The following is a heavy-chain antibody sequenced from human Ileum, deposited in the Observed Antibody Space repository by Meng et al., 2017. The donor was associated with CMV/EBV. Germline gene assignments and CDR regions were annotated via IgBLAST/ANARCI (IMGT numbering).Heavy chain of an antibody. CDR1: GGSLTSYY. Sequence: QLQQSGQRLLQHSENRSLTCTVTGGSLTSYYWTWIRQPAGKGLEWIGRIHPTGTNDDNPSLRSRVSMSLDKSKNQFSLKLNSVTAADTAVYYCARAAARGVPVDLWGQGTLVTVSS. D-gene: IGHD3-10*01. V-gene: IGHV4-4*07. CDR2: IHPTGTN. J-gene: IGHJ5*02. CDR3: ARAAARGVPVDL.